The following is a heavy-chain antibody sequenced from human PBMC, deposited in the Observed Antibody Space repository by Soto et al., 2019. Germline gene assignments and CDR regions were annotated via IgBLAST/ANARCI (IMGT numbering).Heavy chain of an antibody. CDR1: GYTFNSYY. J-gene: IGHJ4*02. D-gene: IGHD4-17*01. V-gene: IGHV1-46*02. Sequence: ASLKVSCKASGYTFNSYYMHWVRQAPGQGLEWMGVIEPSGGSKSYTQKFQDRITMTRDTSTSTVYMELSSLRSEDTAVYYCARSTMTFYYFDFWSQGTLDTVSS. CDR3: ARSTMTFYYFDF. CDR2: IEPSGGSK.